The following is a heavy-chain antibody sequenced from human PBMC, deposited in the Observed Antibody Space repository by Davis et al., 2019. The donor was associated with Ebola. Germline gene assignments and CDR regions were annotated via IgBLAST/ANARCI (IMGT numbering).Heavy chain of an antibody. J-gene: IGHJ4*02. Sequence: SETLSLTCTVSGGSISSYYWSWIRQPPGKGLEWFGYIYYSGSTNYNPSLKSRVTIPVDTSKNQFSLKLSSVTAADTAVYYCARPLAARPEWGQGTLVTVSS. CDR2: IYYSGST. D-gene: IGHD6-6*01. V-gene: IGHV4-59*08. CDR1: GGSISSYY. CDR3: ARPLAARPE.